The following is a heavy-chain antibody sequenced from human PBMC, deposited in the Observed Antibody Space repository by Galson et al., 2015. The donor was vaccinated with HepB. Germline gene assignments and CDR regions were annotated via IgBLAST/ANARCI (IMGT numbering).Heavy chain of an antibody. CDR2: IIPIFGTA. CDR3: ARVTGGSNVGVDYYYYGMDV. J-gene: IGHJ6*02. CDR1: GGTFSSYA. D-gene: IGHD1-14*01. Sequence: SVKVSCKASGGTFSSYAISWVRQAPGQGLEWMGGIIPIFGTANYAQKFQGRVTITADESTSTAYMELSSLRSEDTAVYYCARVTGGSNVGVDYYYYGMDVWGQGTTVTVSS. V-gene: IGHV1-69*13.